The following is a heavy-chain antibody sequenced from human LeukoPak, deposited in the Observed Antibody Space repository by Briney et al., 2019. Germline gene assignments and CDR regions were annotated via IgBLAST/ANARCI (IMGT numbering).Heavy chain of an antibody. J-gene: IGHJ4*02. CDR3: AKDSNQYGDYFDY. CDR2: ISGDGGST. Sequence: PGGSLRLSCAASEFTFDDYAMHWACQAPGKGLEWVSLISGDGGSTCYADSVKGRFTISRDNSKNSLYLQMNSLRTEDTALYYCAKDSNQYGDYFDYWGQGTLVTVSS. CDR1: EFTFDDYA. D-gene: IGHD4-17*01. V-gene: IGHV3-43*02.